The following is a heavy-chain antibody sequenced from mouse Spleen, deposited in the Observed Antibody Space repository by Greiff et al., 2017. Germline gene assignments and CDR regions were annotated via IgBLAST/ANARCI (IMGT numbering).Heavy chain of an antibody. CDR3: AEAYYSNPWFAY. V-gene: IGHV1-4*01. CDR1: GYTFTSYT. J-gene: IGHJ3*01. CDR2: INPSSGYT. Sequence: VQLQQSGAELARPGASVKMSCKASGYTFTSYTMHWVKQRPGQGLEWIGYINPSSGYTKYNQKFKDKATLTADKSSSTAYMQLSSLTSEDSAVYYCAEAYYSNPWFAYWGQGTLVTVSA. D-gene: IGHD2-5*01.